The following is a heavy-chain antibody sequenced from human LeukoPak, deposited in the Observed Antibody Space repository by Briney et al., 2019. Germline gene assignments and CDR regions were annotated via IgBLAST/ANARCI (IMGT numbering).Heavy chain of an antibody. CDR2: IHYTGST. J-gene: IGHJ5*02. D-gene: IGHD3-10*01. V-gene: IGHV4-59*01. CDR3: ARGGYYGSGNDFRFDP. Sequence: SETLSLTCTVSGVSISSYYWSWIRQPPGKGLECIGYIHYTGSTNYNPSLKSRVTISVETSKNQFSLKLKSVTAADTAVYYCARGGYYGSGNDFRFDPWGQGTLVTVSS. CDR1: GVSISSYY.